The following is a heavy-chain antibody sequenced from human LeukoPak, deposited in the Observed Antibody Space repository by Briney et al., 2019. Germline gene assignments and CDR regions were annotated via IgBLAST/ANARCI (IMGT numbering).Heavy chain of an antibody. CDR1: GFNFDAHA. J-gene: IGHJ4*02. D-gene: IGHD3-16*01. V-gene: IGHV3-9*01. Sequence: GGSLRLSCAASGFNFDAHAMHWVRQAPGKGLEWVSGISGSGGSADYADSVRGRFTISRDNAKKYLFLQMNNLRPEDTALYYRAKGSGSWADYWGQGTLVTVSS. CDR3: AKGSGSWADY. CDR2: ISGSGGSA.